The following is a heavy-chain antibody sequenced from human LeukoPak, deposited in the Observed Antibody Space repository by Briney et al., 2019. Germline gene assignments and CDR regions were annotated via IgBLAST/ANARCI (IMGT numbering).Heavy chain of an antibody. CDR2: ISASSGST. CDR1: GFTFGSYA. J-gene: IGHJ6*02. CDR3: AATYYDFWSGLSYYYYGMDV. V-gene: IGHV3-23*01. Sequence: PGGSLRLSCAASGFTFGSYAMSWVRQAPGKGLEWVSAISASSGSTYYADSVKGRFTISRDNSMDTLYLQMNSLRAEDTAVYYCAATYYDFWSGLSYYYYGMDVWGQGTTVTVSS. D-gene: IGHD3-3*01.